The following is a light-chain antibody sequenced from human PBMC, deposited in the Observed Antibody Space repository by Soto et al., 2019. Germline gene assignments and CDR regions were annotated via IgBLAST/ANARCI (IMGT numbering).Light chain of an antibody. CDR1: QSVLYSSNNKNY. Sequence: DIVMTRSPDSLAVSLGERATINCKSSQSVLYSSNNKNYLAWYQQKPGQPPKLLIYWASTRESGVPDRFSGSGSGTDFTLTISSLQAEDVAVYYCQQYYSPFLTFGGGTKVEIK. CDR3: QQYYSPFLT. CDR2: WAS. V-gene: IGKV4-1*01. J-gene: IGKJ4*01.